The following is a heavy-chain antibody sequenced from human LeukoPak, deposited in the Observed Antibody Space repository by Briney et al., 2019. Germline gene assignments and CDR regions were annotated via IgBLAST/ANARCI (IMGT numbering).Heavy chain of an antibody. Sequence: GGSLRLSCVASGFPFSSYWMTWVRQAPGKGLEWVSGISWNSGSIGYADSVKGRFTISRDNAKNSLYLQMNSLRAEDTALYYCAKDTNCSSTSCYTPNYYYYGMDVWGQGTTVTVSS. CDR3: AKDTNCSSTSCYTPNYYYYGMDV. CDR1: GFPFSSYW. J-gene: IGHJ6*02. V-gene: IGHV3-9*01. D-gene: IGHD2-2*02. CDR2: ISWNSGSI.